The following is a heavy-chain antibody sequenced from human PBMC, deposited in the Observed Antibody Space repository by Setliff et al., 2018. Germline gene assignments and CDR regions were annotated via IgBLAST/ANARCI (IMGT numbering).Heavy chain of an antibody. CDR3: ARVARKSRPLSYFDK. J-gene: IGHJ4*02. V-gene: IGHV1-2*02. D-gene: IGHD5-12*01. CDR1: GCTFTDYY. Sequence: ASVKVSCKASGCTFTDYYIHWVRQAPGQGLEWMGWINPLSTATKYAQRFQDRVAMTRDTSMNTAYMELMRLTSDDTALYYCARVARKSRPLSYFDKWGQGTQVTVSS. CDR2: INPLSTAT.